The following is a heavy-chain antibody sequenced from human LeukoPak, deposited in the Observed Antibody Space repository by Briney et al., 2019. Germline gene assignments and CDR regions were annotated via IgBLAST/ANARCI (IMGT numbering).Heavy chain of an antibody. Sequence: PGGSLRLSCAASGFAFSSPEMNWVRQAPGKGLEWVSYISDVGTTIYYADSVKGRFTISRDNAENSLYLQMNSLRAEDTAVYYCAREYMITWGQGTMVTVSS. CDR2: ISDVGTTI. CDR3: AREYMIT. V-gene: IGHV3-48*03. J-gene: IGHJ3*01. CDR1: GFAFSSPE. D-gene: IGHD3-16*01.